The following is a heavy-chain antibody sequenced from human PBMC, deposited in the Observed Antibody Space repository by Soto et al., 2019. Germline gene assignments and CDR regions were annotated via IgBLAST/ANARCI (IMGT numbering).Heavy chain of an antibody. Sequence: VQLQQWGAGLLKPSETLSLTCIVYGESFSGYYYTWIRQPPGKGLEWIGETSHSGITNYNPSLKSRVTISVDTSSNQFSLNLTSVTAADTAVYYCARGDCDFWSGYCRGPRADVWGQGTTVTVSS. CDR2: TSHSGIT. CDR1: GESFSGYY. V-gene: IGHV4-34*01. D-gene: IGHD3-3*01. J-gene: IGHJ6*02. CDR3: ARGDCDFWSGYCRGPRADV.